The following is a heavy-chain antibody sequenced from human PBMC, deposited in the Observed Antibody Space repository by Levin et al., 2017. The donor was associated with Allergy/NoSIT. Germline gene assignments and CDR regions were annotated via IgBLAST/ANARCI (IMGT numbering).Heavy chain of an antibody. CDR2: ISSSGSTI. CDR3: ARYRYSSPYDY. V-gene: IGHV3-11*01. CDR1: GFTFSDYY. Sequence: NPGGSLRLSCAASGFTFSDYYMSWIRQAPGKGLEWVSSISSSGSTIYYADSVKGRFTISRDNAKNSLYLQMNSLRAEDTAFYYCARYRYSSPYDYWGQATLVTVSS. J-gene: IGHJ4*02. D-gene: IGHD6-13*01.